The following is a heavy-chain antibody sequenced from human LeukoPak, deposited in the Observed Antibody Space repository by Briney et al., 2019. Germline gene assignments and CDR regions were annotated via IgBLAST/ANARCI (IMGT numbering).Heavy chain of an antibody. CDR2: ISGSGGST. CDR3: AKDPFTLRGARFDY. V-gene: IGHV3-23*01. J-gene: IGHJ4*02. D-gene: IGHD1-26*01. CDR1: RFTFNSYA. Sequence: GGSLRLSCAASRFTFNSYAMSWVRQAPGKGLEWVSAISGSGGSTYYADSVKGRFTISRDNSKNTLYLQMNSLRAEDTAVYYCAKDPFTLRGARFDYWGQGTLVTVSS.